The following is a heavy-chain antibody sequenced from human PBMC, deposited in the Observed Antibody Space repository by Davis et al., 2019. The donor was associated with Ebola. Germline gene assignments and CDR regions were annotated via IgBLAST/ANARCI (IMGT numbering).Heavy chain of an antibody. Sequence: DSVKGRFTVSRDNSKNTLYLQMNSLRAEDTAVYYCARDPVSGNSRYGMDVWGKGTTVTVSS. J-gene: IGHJ6*04. CDR3: ARDPVSGNSRYGMDV. V-gene: IGHV3-30*01. D-gene: IGHD4-23*01.